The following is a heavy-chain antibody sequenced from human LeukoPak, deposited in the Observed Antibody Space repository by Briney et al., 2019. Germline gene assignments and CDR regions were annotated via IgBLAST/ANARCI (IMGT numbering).Heavy chain of an antibody. D-gene: IGHD3-22*01. V-gene: IGHV4-59*01. J-gene: IGHJ6*03. Sequence: KPTETLSLTCTVSGGSISSYYWSWIRQPPGKGLEWIGDIYYSGSTNYNPSLKSRVTISVDTSKNQFSLKRSSVTAAGTAVYYCTRGSIAYYYMDVWGKGTTVTISS. CDR3: TRGSIAYYYMDV. CDR1: GGSISSYY. CDR2: IYYSGST.